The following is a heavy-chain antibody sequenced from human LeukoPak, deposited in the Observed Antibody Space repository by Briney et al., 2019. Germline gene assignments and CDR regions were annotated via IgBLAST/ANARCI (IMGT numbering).Heavy chain of an antibody. Sequence: GRSLRLTCAASGFTFSSYGMHWVRQGPGKGLEWVTFIWYDGTDKNYADSVKGRFTISSDNSKNTLYLQMNSLRAEDTAVYYCARSGSTYYYGMDVWGQGTTVTVSS. V-gene: IGHV3-33*01. CDR3: ARSGSTYYYGMDV. D-gene: IGHD3-10*01. CDR1: GFTFSSYG. CDR2: IWYDGTDK. J-gene: IGHJ6*02.